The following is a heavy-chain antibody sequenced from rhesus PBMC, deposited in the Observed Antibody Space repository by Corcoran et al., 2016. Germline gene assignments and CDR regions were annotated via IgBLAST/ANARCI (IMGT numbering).Heavy chain of an antibody. J-gene: IGHJ6*01. CDR2: MSYDVSKK. CDR1: VFTFSSYG. Sequence: EVQRVESGGGLVQPGGSLRLSCAASVFTFSSYGIHCVRQAPVQWLEWVAVMSYDVSKKYNTESVKDRITNSRYNSKNMIYLQMNNLRLENTAVYYGERDEGIAATHPYYYGLDSWGQGVVVTVSS. D-gene: IGHD6-13*01. CDR3: ERDEGIAATHPYYYGLDS. V-gene: IGHV3-54*02.